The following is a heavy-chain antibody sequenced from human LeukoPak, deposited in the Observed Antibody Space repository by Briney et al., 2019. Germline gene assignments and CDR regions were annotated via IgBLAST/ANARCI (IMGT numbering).Heavy chain of an antibody. D-gene: IGHD2-15*01. V-gene: IGHV4-61*02. J-gene: IGHJ5*02. CDR2: IYTSGTT. CDR3: ARDSGGDGFDP. Sequence: SETLSLTCTVSGGSIYSGSYYWSWIRQPAGKGLEWIGRIYTSGTTDYNPSLKSRVTISLDTSKNLFSLNLSSVTAADTAVYYCARDSGGDGFDPWGQGTLVTVSS. CDR1: GGSIYSGSYY.